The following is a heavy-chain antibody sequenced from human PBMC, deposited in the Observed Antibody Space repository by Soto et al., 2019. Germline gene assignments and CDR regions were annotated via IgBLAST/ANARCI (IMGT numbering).Heavy chain of an antibody. J-gene: IGHJ3*01. Sequence: QVQLVQSGAEVKKPGASVKVSCQASGYTFTTFDINWVRQAAGQGLEWLGWMNPDSGDTYYAQHFQGRVTMTRNTSISTAYTELSSLESEDTAVYFCARGKYSGNWYVNEAFDVWGQGTMVAVSS. CDR2: MNPDSGDT. CDR1: GYTFTTFD. V-gene: IGHV1-8*01. D-gene: IGHD6-13*01. CDR3: ARGKYSGNWYVNEAFDV.